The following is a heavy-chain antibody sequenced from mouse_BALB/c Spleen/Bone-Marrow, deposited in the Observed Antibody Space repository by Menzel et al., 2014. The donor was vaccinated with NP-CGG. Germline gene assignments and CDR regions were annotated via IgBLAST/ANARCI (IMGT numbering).Heavy chain of an antibody. J-gene: IGHJ2*01. CDR1: GFSFNTYA. CDR2: INSGGSYT. D-gene: IGHD3-2*01. V-gene: IGHV5-9-4*01. CDR3: ARLDSSGSNYFDC. Sequence: EVKLVESGGGLVKPGGSLKLACAASGFSFNTYAMSWVRQSSEKRLEWVATINSGGSYTYYPDTVTGRFTISRDNAKNTLYLEMSSLRSEDAAMYYCARLDSSGSNYFDCWGQGTTLTVSS.